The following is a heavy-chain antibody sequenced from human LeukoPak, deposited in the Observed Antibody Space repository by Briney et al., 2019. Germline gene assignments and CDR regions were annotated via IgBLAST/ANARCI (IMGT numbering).Heavy chain of an antibody. V-gene: IGHV1-2*02. CDR2: INPNSGDT. CDR3: ARVRYRLAETYIDY. CDR1: GYTFTNYY. Sequence: ASAKVSCKASGYTFTNYYIHWVRQAPGQGLEWMGWINPNSGDTNYAQKFQGRVTMTRDTSVSTAYMELSRLRSDDTAVYYCARVRYRLAETYIDYWGQGTLVTVSS. J-gene: IGHJ4*02. D-gene: IGHD3-16*01.